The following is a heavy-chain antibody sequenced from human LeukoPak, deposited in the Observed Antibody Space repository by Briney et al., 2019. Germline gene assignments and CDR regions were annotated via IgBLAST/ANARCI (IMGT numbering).Heavy chain of an antibody. J-gene: IGHJ5*02. V-gene: IGHV1-8*01. CDR1: GCTFTSYD. D-gene: IGHD6-13*01. Sequence: GASVKVSCKASGCTFTSYDINWVRQATGQGLEWMGWMNPNSGNTGYAQKFQGRVTMTRNTSISTAYMELSSLRSEDTAVYYCAREQQLVPNWFDPWGQGTLVTVSS. CDR3: AREQQLVPNWFDP. CDR2: MNPNSGNT.